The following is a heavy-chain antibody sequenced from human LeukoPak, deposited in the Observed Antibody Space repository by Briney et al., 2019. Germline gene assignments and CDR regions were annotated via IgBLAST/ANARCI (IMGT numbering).Heavy chain of an antibody. J-gene: IGHJ6*04. CDR1: GYTFSSYD. CDR2: MNPNSGNT. Sequence: ASVKVSCKASGYTFSSYDINWVRQATGQGLEWMGWMNPNSGNTGYAQKFQGRVTMTRNTSINTAYMELSSLRSEDTAVYYCARGILWFGDDVWGKGTTVTISS. D-gene: IGHD3-10*01. CDR3: ARGILWFGDDV. V-gene: IGHV1-8*01.